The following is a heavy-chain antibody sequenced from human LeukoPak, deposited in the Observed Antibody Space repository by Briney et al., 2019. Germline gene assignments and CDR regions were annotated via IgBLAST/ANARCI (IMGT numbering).Heavy chain of an antibody. CDR1: GFTFSSYS. Sequence: PGGSLRLSCAASGFTFSSYSMNWVRQAPGKGLEWVSSISSSSSYIYYADSVKGRFTISRDNAKNSLYLQMNSLRAEDTAAYYCARDLDYYGSGSYYNGFDYWGQGTLVTVSS. CDR2: ISSSSSYI. D-gene: IGHD3-10*01. CDR3: ARDLDYYGSGSYYNGFDY. V-gene: IGHV3-21*01. J-gene: IGHJ4*02.